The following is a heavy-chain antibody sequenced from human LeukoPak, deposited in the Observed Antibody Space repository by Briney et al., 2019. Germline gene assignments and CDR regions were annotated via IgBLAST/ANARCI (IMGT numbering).Heavy chain of an antibody. V-gene: IGHV3-74*01. D-gene: IGHD3-22*01. J-gene: IGHJ1*01. CDR3: ARAPSEIGGYYPEYFRH. CDR2: IKSDGST. CDR1: GLTFSTYW. Sequence: PGGSLRLSRAASGLTFSTYWMHWVRQAPGKGLVWVSRIKSDGSTNYADSVKGRFTISRDNAKNTVSLQMNSLRPEDTGVYYCARAPSEIGGYYPEYFRHWGQGTLVTVSS.